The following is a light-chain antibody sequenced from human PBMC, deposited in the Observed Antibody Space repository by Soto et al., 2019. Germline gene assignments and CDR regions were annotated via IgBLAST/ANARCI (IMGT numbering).Light chain of an antibody. CDR3: QQSFITLWT. CDR2: DAS. J-gene: IGKJ1*01. V-gene: IGKV1-39*01. CDR1: QSIARH. Sequence: DIQMTQSPSSLSASVGDRVTITCRASQSIARHLNWYQQRPGKAPKLLIYDASRLQSGVPLRFSASGSGTDFTLTISSLQPEDFVTYYCQQSFITLWTFGQGTKVEIK.